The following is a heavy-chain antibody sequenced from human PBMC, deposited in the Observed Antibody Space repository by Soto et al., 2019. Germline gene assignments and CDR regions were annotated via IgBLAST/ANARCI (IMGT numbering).Heavy chain of an antibody. J-gene: IGHJ5*02. D-gene: IGHD3-3*01. CDR3: ARDPHEYWTSYWFDP. CDR2: IIPIFGTA. V-gene: IGHV1-69*05. CDR1: GGTFSSYA. Sequence: SVKVSCKASGGTFSSYAISWVRQAPGQGLEWMGGIIPIFGTANYAQKFQGRVTMTTDASTSTAYMELRSLTSDDTAVYYCARDPHEYWTSYWFDPWGQGTLVTVSS.